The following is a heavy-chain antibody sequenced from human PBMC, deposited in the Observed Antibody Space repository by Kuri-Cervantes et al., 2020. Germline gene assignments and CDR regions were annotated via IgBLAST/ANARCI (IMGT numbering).Heavy chain of an antibody. CDR1: GGSFSGYY. CDR3: ARVKSGGIDY. J-gene: IGHJ4*02. V-gene: IGHV4-34*01. D-gene: IGHD2-15*01. CDR2: INHSGST. Sequence: SETLSLTCAVYGGSFSGYYWSWIRQPPGEGLERIGEINHSGSTNYNPSLKSRVTISVDTSKNQFSLKLSSVTAADTATYYCARVKSGGIDYWGQGTLVTVSS.